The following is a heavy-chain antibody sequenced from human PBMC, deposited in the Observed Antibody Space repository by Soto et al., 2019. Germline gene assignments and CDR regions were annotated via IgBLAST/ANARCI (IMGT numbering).Heavy chain of an antibody. D-gene: IGHD5-12*01. CDR2: ISVYNGNT. Sequence: ASVKVSCKASGYTFTSYGISWVRQAPGQGLEWMGWISVYNGNTDYAQKFQGRVTMTTDTSTSTAYMELRSLRSDDTAVYYCATSYDSGFHPWGQATLVTVSS. V-gene: IGHV1-18*04. CDR3: ATSYDSGFHP. J-gene: IGHJ5*02. CDR1: GYTFTSYG.